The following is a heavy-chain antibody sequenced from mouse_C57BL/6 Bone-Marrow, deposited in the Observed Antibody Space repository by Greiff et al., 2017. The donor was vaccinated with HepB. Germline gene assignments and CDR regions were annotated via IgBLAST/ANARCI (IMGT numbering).Heavy chain of an antibody. CDR1: GYTFTSYG. CDR3: ARIYDGDY. D-gene: IGHD2-3*01. CDR2: IYPRSGNT. J-gene: IGHJ2*01. V-gene: IGHV1-81*01. Sequence: VQLMESGAELARPGASVKLSCKASGYTFTSYGISWVKQRTGQGLEWIGEIYPRSGNTYYNEKFKGKATLTADKSSSTAYMELRSLTSEDSAVYFCARIYDGDYWGQGTTLTVSS.